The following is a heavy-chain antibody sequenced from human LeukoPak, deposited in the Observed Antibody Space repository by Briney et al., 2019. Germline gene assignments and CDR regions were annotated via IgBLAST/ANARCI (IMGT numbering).Heavy chain of an antibody. V-gene: IGHV3-21*01. D-gene: IGHD6-13*01. CDR1: GFTFSSYS. Sequence: GSLRLSCAASGFTFSSYSMNWVRQAPGKGLEWVSSISSSSSYIYYADSVKGRFTISRDNAKNSLYLQMNSLRAEDTAVYYCARDTDYSSPGVPRYYGMDVWGQGTTVTVSS. CDR2: ISSSSSYI. J-gene: IGHJ6*02. CDR3: ARDTDYSSPGVPRYYGMDV.